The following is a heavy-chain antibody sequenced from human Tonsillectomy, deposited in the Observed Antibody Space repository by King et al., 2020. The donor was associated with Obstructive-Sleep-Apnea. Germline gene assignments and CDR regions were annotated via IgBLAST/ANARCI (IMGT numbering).Heavy chain of an antibody. Sequence: QLVQSGAEVKKPGASVKVSCQASGYTFATYGINWVRQAPGQGLECMGWTTSYHGNTNYAQHPQGRITMTTDTSTSTAYMQLRSLRSDDTAVYYCARDSRLGDFWSGSSIDSPYYFDYWGQGTLITVTS. CDR2: TTSYHGNT. CDR1: GYTFATYG. D-gene: IGHD3-3*01. CDR3: ARDSRLGDFWSGSSIDSPYYFDY. V-gene: IGHV1-18*04. J-gene: IGHJ4*02.